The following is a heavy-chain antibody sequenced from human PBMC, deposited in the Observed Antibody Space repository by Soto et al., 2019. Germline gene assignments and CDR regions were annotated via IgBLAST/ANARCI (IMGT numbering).Heavy chain of an antibody. D-gene: IGHD3-10*01. J-gene: IGHJ3*02. Sequence: GASVKVSCKASGYIFTSYGISWVRQAPGQGLEWMGWISVSSGKTNYAQKVEGRVTVTTDTSTRTACMELRSLRSDDTAVYYCARSSISMDRGFIITGRGDAFDIWGQGTMVTVSS. V-gene: IGHV1-18*04. CDR2: ISVSSGKT. CDR3: ARSSISMDRGFIITGRGDAFDI. CDR1: GYIFTSYG.